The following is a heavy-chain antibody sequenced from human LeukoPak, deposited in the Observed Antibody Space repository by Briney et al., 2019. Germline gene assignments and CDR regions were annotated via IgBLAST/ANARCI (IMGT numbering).Heavy chain of an antibody. J-gene: IGHJ5*02. V-gene: IGHV3-23*01. Sequence: GASLRLSCAASGFTFSSYAMSWVRQAPGKGLEWVSGISGSGDNTYYADSVKGRFTISRDNSKNTLYLQMNSLRADDTAVYYCAKGGLVHRFDPWGQGTLVTVSS. CDR3: AKGGLVHRFDP. CDR1: GFTFSSYA. CDR2: ISGSGDNT.